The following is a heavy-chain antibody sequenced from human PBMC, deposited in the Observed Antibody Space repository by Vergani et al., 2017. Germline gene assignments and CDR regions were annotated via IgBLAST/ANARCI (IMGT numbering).Heavy chain of an antibody. CDR3: VKEKIALGSSFFAS. Sequence: EVHLLESGGGLVQSGGSLRLSCAASGFTFSNSAVSWVRQAPGRGLAWVSSISGPGLSTYYADSVKGRFSISRDNSKNTVFLQMHSLRAEDTAIYYCVKEKIALGSSFFASWGNGILLTVS. D-gene: IGHD2/OR15-2a*01. J-gene: IGHJ4*01. CDR2: ISGPGLST. CDR1: GFTFSNSA. V-gene: IGHV3-23*01.